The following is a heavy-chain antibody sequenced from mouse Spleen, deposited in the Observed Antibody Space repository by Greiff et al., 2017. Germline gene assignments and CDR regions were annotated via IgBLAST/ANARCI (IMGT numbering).Heavy chain of an antibody. CDR3: ARHAHVAFDY. J-gene: IGHJ2*01. Sequence: QVQLQQPGAELVMPGASVKLSCKASGYTFTSYWMHWVKQRPGQGLEWIGEIDPSDSYTNYNQKFKGKATLTVDKSSSTAYMQLSSLTSEDSAVYYCARHAHVAFDYWGQGTTLTVSS. CDR2: IDPSDSYT. CDR1: GYTFTSYW. D-gene: IGHD1-1*01. V-gene: IGHV1-69*01.